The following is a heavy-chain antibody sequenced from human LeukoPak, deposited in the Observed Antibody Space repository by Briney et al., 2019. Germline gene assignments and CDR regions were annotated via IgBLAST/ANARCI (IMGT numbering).Heavy chain of an antibody. CDR1: GYTFTSYG. CDR2: ISAYNGNT. Sequence: GASVKVSCKASGYTFTSYGISWVRQAPGQGLEWMGWISAYNGNTNYAQKLQGRVTMTTDTSTSTAYMELSRLRSDDTAVYYCARVRRGWYSSDFDYWGQGTLVTVSS. CDR3: ARVRRGWYSSDFDY. D-gene: IGHD6-19*01. J-gene: IGHJ4*02. V-gene: IGHV1-18*01.